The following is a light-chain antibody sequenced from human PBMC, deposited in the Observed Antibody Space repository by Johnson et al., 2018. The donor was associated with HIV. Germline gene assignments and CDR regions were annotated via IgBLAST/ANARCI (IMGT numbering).Light chain of an antibody. V-gene: IGLV1-51*02. CDR2: ENN. J-gene: IGLJ1*01. CDR1: TSTIGNNY. Sequence: QSVLTQPPSVSAAPGQKVTISCSGSTSTIGNNYVSWYQVLPGTAPKLLIYENNKRPSGIPYRFSGSKSGTSATLGITGLQTGDEADYYCGTWDTSLSAGGVFGSGTKVTVL. CDR3: GTWDTSLSAGGV.